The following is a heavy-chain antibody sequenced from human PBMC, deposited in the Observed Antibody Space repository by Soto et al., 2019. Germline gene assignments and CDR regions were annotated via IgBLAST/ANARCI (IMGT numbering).Heavy chain of an antibody. CDR2: IIPILGIA. V-gene: IGHV1-69*04. Sequence: ASVKVSCKASGGTFSSYAISWVRQAPGQGLEWMGRIIPILGIANYAQKFQGRVTITADKSTSTAYMELSSLRSEDTAVYYCARTRASSGYYYYYYGMDVWGQGTTVTVSS. CDR3: ARTRASSGYYYYYYGMDV. CDR1: GGTFSSYA. D-gene: IGHD3-22*01. J-gene: IGHJ6*02.